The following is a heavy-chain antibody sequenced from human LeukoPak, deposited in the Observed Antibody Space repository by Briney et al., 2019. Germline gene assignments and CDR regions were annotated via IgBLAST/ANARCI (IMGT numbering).Heavy chain of an antibody. V-gene: IGHV3-33*01. CDR2: IWYDGSNK. CDR1: GFTFSSYG. J-gene: IGHJ6*02. D-gene: IGHD4-23*01. CDR3: ARGPYYGGPGDYYYGMDV. Sequence: GGSLRLSCAASGFTFSSYGMHWVRQPLGKGLEWVAVIWYDGSNKYCADSVKGRFTISRDNSKNTLYLQMNSLRADDTAVYYCARGPYYGGPGDYYYGMDVWGQGTTVTVSS.